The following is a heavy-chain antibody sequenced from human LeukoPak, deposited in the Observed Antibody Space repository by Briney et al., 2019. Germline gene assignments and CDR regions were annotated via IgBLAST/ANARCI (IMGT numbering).Heavy chain of an antibody. V-gene: IGHV3-7*01. CDR2: IKTDGSEK. CDR1: GFTFSSYA. D-gene: IGHD2/OR15-2a*01. CDR3: ATYSTKNAREFES. J-gene: IGHJ5*01. Sequence: GGSLRLSCAASGFTFSSYAMSWARQAPGKGLEWVANIKTDGSEKYYVDSVKGRFTISRDNAKNSLYLQMNSLRAEDTAVYYCATYSTKNAREFESWGQGTLVTVSS.